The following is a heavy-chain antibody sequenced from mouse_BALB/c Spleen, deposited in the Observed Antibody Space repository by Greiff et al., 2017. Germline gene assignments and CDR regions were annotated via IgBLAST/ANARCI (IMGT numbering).Heavy chain of an antibody. CDR2: ISYDGSN. V-gene: IGHV3-6*02. D-gene: IGHD3-1*01. Sequence: DVQLQESGPGLVKPSQSLSLTCSVTGYSITSGYYWNWIRQFPGNKLEWMGYISYDGSNNYNPSLKNRISITRDTSKNQFFLKLNSVTTEDTATYYCAIDSSGYVFAYWGQGTLVTVSA. CDR3: AIDSSGYVFAY. J-gene: IGHJ3*01. CDR1: GYSITSGYY.